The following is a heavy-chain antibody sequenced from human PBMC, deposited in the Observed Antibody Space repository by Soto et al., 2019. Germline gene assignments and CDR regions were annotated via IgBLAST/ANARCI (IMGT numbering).Heavy chain of an antibody. CDR1: GFVLSGYA. D-gene: IGHD2-15*01. J-gene: IGHJ1*01. CDR3: ARAAYCRGGSCYTGPNYFQH. CDR2: ISFDGKKS. V-gene: IGHV3-30*09. Sequence: QVQLVESGGGVVQPGGSLRLSCAASGFVLSGYAMHWVRQAPGKGLEWVAVISFDGKKSYYADSVKGRFAISRDTSQNTVVLQMNSLRPADTAVYYCARAAYCRGGSCYTGPNYFQHWGQGALVTVSS.